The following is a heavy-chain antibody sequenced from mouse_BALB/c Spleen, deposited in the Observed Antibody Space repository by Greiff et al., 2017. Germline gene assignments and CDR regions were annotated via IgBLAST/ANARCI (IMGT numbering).Heavy chain of an antibody. Sequence: EVMLVESGGGLVKPGGSLKLSCAASGFTFSSYTMSWVRQTPENRLEWVATISSGGSYTYYPDSVQGRFTISRDNAKDTLYLRMISLKSEDTAMYYCTRDVRDGYYHYWGQGTTLTVSS. CDR3: TRDVRDGYYHY. V-gene: IGHV5-6-4*01. D-gene: IGHD2-3*01. CDR2: ISSGGSYT. CDR1: GFTFSSYT. J-gene: IGHJ2*01.